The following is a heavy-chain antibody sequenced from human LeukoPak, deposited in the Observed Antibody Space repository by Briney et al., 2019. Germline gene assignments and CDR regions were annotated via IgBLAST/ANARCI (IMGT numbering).Heavy chain of an antibody. CDR2: ISSSSSYI. V-gene: IGHV3-21*01. CDR1: GFTFSSYS. J-gene: IGHJ4*02. CDR3: ARALEYYDSSSFNY. D-gene: IGHD3-22*01. Sequence: GGSLRLSCAASGFTFSSYSMNWVRQAPGKGLEWVSSISSSSSYIYYADSVKGRFTISRDNAKNSLYLQMNSLRAEDTAVYYCARALEYYDSSSFNYWGQGALVTVSS.